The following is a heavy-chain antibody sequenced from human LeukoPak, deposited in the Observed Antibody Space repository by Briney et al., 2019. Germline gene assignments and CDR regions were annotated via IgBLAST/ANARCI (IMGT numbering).Heavy chain of an antibody. J-gene: IGHJ4*02. D-gene: IGHD2-2*01. CDR2: IIPILGIA. V-gene: IGHV1-69*04. CDR3: ARDLVVSCSSTSCSVAPSDF. Sequence: SVKVSCKASGGTFSSYAITWVRQAPGQGLEWMGRIIPILGIATYAQNFQGRVTITADKSTSTAYMELSSLRSEDPAVYYCARDLVVSCSSTSCSVAPSDFWGQGTLVTVSS. CDR1: GGTFSSYA.